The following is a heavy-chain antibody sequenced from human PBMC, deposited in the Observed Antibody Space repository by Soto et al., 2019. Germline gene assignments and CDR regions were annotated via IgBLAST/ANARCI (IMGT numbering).Heavy chain of an antibody. Sequence: EVQLLESGGGLVQPGGSLRLSCAASGFTFSSYAMSWVRQAPGKGLEWVSAISGSGGSTYYADSVKGRFTISRDNSKNTLYLQMNSLRAEDTAVYYCAKDQSNSGDYAPDAFDIWGQGTMVTVSS. D-gene: IGHD4-17*01. CDR3: AKDQSNSGDYAPDAFDI. CDR1: GFTFSSYA. J-gene: IGHJ3*02. V-gene: IGHV3-23*01. CDR2: ISGSGGST.